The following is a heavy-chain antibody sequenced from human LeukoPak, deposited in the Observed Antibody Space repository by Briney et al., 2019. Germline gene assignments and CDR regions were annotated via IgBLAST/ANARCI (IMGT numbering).Heavy chain of an antibody. D-gene: IGHD3-22*01. V-gene: IGHV3-30*02. CDR2: IRYDGSNK. J-gene: IGHJ6*03. CDR3: AKDGKKVTLTMIAVITYSGYMDV. Sequence: PGGSLRLSCAASGFTFSTYGMNWVRQAPGKGLEWVAFIRYDGSNKYYADSVKGRFTISRDNSKNTLYLQMNRLRAEDTAVYYCAKDGKKVTLTMIAVITYSGYMDVWGKGTTVTFSS. CDR1: GFTFSTYG.